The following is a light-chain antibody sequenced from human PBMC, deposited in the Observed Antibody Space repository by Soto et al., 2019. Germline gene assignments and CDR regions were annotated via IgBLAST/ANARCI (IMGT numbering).Light chain of an antibody. CDR2: GAS. CDR1: QSVSSSY. J-gene: IGKJ1*01. V-gene: IGKV3-20*01. Sequence: NVLTQSPGALSLSPGERATLSCRASQSVSSSYLAWYQQKPGQAPRLLIYGASSRATGIPDRFSASGSGTDFTLTIGSLEPEDFAGYCCPHYAGSPRTFGQGTKV. CDR3: PHYAGSPRT.